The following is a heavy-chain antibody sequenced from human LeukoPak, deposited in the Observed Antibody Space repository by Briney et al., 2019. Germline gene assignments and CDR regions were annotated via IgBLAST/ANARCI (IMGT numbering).Heavy chain of an antibody. J-gene: IGHJ5*02. CDR2: IYYTGTT. Sequence: SETLSLTCTVSGGFINSHYWNWIRQPPGKGLEWIGHIYYTGTTNYNPSLKSRVTISVDRSKNHFSLKLKSVTNADTAVYYCARAGPWQIDPWGQGILVTVSS. D-gene: IGHD3-10*01. V-gene: IGHV4-59*11. CDR1: GGFINSHY. CDR3: ARAGPWQIDP.